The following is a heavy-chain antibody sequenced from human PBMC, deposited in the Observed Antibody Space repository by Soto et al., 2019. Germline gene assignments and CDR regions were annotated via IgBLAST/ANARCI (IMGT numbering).Heavy chain of an antibody. Sequence: ASVKVSCKVSGYTLTELSMHWVRQAPGKGLEWMGGFDPEDGETIYAQKFQGRVTMTEDTSTDTAYMELSSLRSEDTAVYYCATSGAGNYYYYYGMDVWGQGTTVTVSS. V-gene: IGHV1-24*01. D-gene: IGHD6-19*01. CDR3: ATSGAGNYYYYYGMDV. CDR2: FDPEDGET. J-gene: IGHJ6*02. CDR1: GYTLTELS.